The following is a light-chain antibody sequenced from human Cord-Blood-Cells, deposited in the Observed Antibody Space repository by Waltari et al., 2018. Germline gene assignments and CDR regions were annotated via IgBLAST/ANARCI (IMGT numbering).Light chain of an antibody. Sequence: QSALTQPASVSGSPGQSITISCTGTSSDVGGYNYVSWYQHHPGKAPKLMIYDVSNRPAGVSNRVSGAKAGNTACLTISGLQAEDEADYYCSSYTSSSTLWVFGGGTKLTVL. CDR3: SSYTSSSTLWV. J-gene: IGLJ3*02. V-gene: IGLV2-14*03. CDR2: DVS. CDR1: SSDVGGYNY.